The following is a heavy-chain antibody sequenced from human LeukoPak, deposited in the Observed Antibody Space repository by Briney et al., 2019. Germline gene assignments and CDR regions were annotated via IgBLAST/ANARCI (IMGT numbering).Heavy chain of an antibody. D-gene: IGHD2-2*01. J-gene: IGHJ4*02. V-gene: IGHV3-23*01. CDR3: TRDGKDCSSTSCSADY. Sequence: GGSPRLSCRASGFTFTNYAMTWVRQAPGKGLEWVSSFSGDGRTTYYADSVKGRFTISRDNARNTVYLQMNSLRVEDTAVYFCTRDGKDCSSTSCSADYWGQGTLVTVSS. CDR2: FSGDGRTT. CDR1: GFTFTNYA.